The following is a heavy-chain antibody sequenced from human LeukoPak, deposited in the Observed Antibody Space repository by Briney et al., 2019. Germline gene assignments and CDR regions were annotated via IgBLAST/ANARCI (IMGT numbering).Heavy chain of an antibody. D-gene: IGHD3-3*01. J-gene: IGHJ4*02. Sequence: SVKVSCKASGGTFSSYAISWVRQAPGQGLEWMGGIIPIFGTANYAQKFQGRVTITADESTSTAYMELSSLRSDDTAVYYCARETIFGVVQGYFDYWGQGTLVTVSS. CDR2: IIPIFGTA. CDR1: GGTFSSYA. V-gene: IGHV1-69*13. CDR3: ARETIFGVVQGYFDY.